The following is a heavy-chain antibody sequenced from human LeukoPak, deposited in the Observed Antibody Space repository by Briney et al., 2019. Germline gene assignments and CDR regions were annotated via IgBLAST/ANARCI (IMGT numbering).Heavy chain of an antibody. D-gene: IGHD2-15*01. CDR2: IYSGGST. J-gene: IGHJ4*02. CDR3: TTRLQHHFDY. Sequence: GGSLRLSCAASGFTVRSNYMSWVRQAPGKGLEWVSVIYSGGSTYYADSVKGRFTISRDDSQNTVYLQMDSLRAEDTAVYYCTTRLQHHFDYWGQGTQVTVSS. CDR1: GFTVRSNY. V-gene: IGHV3-53*01.